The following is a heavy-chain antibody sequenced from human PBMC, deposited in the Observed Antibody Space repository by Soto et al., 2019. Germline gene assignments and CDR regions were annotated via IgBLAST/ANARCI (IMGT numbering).Heavy chain of an antibody. J-gene: IGHJ5*02. CDR2: INAGNGNT. Sequence: QVPLVQSGAEVKKPGASVKVSCKASGYTFTSYAMHWVRQAPGQRLEWMGWINAGNGNTKYSQKFQGRVTITRDTSASTAYMELSRLRSEDTAVYYCAGGYSYGYSWFDPWGQGTLVTVSS. V-gene: IGHV1-3*01. D-gene: IGHD5-18*01. CDR3: AGGYSYGYSWFDP. CDR1: GYTFTSYA.